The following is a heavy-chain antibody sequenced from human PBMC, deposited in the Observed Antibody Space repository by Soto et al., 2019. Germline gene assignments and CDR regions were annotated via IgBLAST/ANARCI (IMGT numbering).Heavy chain of an antibody. Sequence: EVQLFESGGGLVEPGESLRLSCAASGFIFKDFAMSWVRQAPGKGLEWVATITTSDDITYSADSVRGRFTISSDNSENKLFLQMSSLRGEVLATYYCPRGESSGDFDPASGYSTPDHWGQGSLGTVSS. V-gene: IGHV3-23*01. D-gene: IGHD3-3*01. CDR3: PRGESSGDFDPASGYSTPDH. J-gene: IGHJ5*02. CDR1: GFIFKDFA. CDR2: ITTSDDIT.